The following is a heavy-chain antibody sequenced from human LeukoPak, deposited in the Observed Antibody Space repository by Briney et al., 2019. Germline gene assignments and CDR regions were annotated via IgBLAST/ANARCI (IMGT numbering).Heavy chain of an antibody. CDR2: IYYSGST. V-gene: IGHV4-30-4*01. J-gene: IGHJ4*02. Sequence: SQTLSLTWAVSGGSISSDNYYWSWIRQPPGKGLEWIGYIYYSGSTYYNPSLKSRVTISVDTSKNQFSLKLSSVTAADTAVYYCARAGVVVVAAVMLGPDNTEHVVFWAQGTLVTVSS. CDR3: ARAGVVVVAAVMLGPDNTEHVVF. CDR1: GGSISSDNYY. D-gene: IGHD2-15*01.